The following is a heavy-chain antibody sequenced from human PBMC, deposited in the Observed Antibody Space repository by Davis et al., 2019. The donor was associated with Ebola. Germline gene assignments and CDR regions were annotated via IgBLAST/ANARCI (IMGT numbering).Heavy chain of an antibody. V-gene: IGHV1-18*01. D-gene: IGHD3-10*01. CDR3: VRDIGGFGELLSTFDY. CDR2: IGAYNGHT. J-gene: IGHJ4*02. CDR1: GYPLTSHG. Sequence: ASVKVSCKASGYPLTSHGISWVRLAPGQGLEWMGWIGAYNGHTKSAQKFQDRVTMTTDTSTSTAYMELRSLRSDDTAVYYCVRDIGGFGELLSTFDYWGQGTPVTVSS.